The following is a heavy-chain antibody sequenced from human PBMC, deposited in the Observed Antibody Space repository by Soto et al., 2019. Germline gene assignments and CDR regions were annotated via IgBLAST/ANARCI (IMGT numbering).Heavy chain of an antibody. CDR1: GGTFSSYT. CDR2: IIPILGIA. J-gene: IGHJ4*02. Sequence: QVQLVQSGAEVKKPGSSVKVSCKASGGTFSSYTISWVRQAPGQGLEWMGRIIPILGIANYAQKFQGRVTITGDKSTSTAYMELSSLRSEDTAVYYCARDRIAAAGTDYWGQGTLVTVSS. D-gene: IGHD6-13*01. V-gene: IGHV1-69*08. CDR3: ARDRIAAAGTDY.